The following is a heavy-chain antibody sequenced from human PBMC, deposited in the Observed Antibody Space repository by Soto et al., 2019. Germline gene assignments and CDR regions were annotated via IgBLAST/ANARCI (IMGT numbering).Heavy chain of an antibody. J-gene: IGHJ4*02. CDR3: AKDSFIVYDFWSVFYSGSAFAF. CDR2: ISGSGTST. Sequence: GGSLRLSCAASGFTFSTYAMIWVRQAPGKGLEWVSAISGSGTSTYYTDSVKGRFTISRDNTKNTLYLQMNSLRAEDTAVYFCAKDSFIVYDFWSVFYSGSAFAFWGQGSLVPVSS. CDR1: GFTFSTYA. D-gene: IGHD3-3*01. V-gene: IGHV3-23*01.